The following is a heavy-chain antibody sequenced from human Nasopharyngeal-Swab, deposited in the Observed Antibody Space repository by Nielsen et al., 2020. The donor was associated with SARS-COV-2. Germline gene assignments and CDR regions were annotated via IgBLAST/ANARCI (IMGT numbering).Heavy chain of an antibody. CDR2: ISWNSGNK. CDR1: GFSFDDYA. J-gene: IGHJ6*02. CDR3: AKDTETGEGTYLWEGGMDV. D-gene: IGHD1-26*01. Sequence: GGSLRLSCAASGFSFDDYAMHWVRQPPGKGLEGVARISWNSGNKYYADSVKGRFTISRDNAKNSLYLQMNSLRTEDTALYYCAKDTETGEGTYLWEGGMDVWGQGTTVTVSS. V-gene: IGHV3-9*01.